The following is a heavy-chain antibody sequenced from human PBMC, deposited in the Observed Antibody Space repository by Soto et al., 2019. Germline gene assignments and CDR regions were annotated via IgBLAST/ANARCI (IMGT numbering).Heavy chain of an antibody. CDR2: IKQDGSDK. CDR1: GFNLDNCW. Sequence: DGSLRLSCAASGFNLDNCWMAWFRQAPGKGQEWVANIKQDGSDKNYVDSVKGRFTLSRDNAKNSLYLQMNSLRAEDSVVYSCARDTTGILDYWGQGTLVTVSS. J-gene: IGHJ4*02. V-gene: IGHV3-7*01. CDR3: ARDTTGILDY. D-gene: IGHD1-1*01.